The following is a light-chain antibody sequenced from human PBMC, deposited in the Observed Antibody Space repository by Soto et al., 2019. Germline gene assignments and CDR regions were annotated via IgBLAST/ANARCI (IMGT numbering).Light chain of an antibody. CDR2: AAS. V-gene: IGKV1-39*01. CDR3: QQSYEIPLT. CDR1: QSISRY. Sequence: DIQMTQSPSSLSASVGDRVTITCRASQSISRYLNWYQQIPGKAPKLLIYAASTLQSGVPSRFRGSVSGTYFTLTISSLQPEDFATYYCQQSYEIPLTFGEGTKVEIK. J-gene: IGKJ4*01.